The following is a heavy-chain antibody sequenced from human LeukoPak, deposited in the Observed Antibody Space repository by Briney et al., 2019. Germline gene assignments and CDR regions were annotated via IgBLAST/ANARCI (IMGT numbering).Heavy chain of an antibody. J-gene: IGHJ4*02. CDR2: IYSGGST. D-gene: IGHD2-15*01. CDR1: GFTVSSNY. V-gene: IGHV3-53*01. Sequence: GSLRLSCAASGFTVSSNYMSWVRQAPGEGLEWVSVIYSGGSTYYADSVKGRFTISRDNSKNTLYLQMNGLRAKDTAVYYCARVVVAALDYWGQGTLVTVSS. CDR3: ARVVVAALDY.